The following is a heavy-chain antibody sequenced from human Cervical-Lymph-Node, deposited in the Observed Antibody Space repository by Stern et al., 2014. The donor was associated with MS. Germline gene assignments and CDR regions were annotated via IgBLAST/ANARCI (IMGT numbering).Heavy chain of an antibody. Sequence: EVQLVESGGGLVQPGGSLRLSCAVSGFTLSSYWMHWVRQAPGKGLVWVARINSDEIFINYADSVKGRFTISRDNAKNTLYLQMNSLRVEDSAVYYCARSPGHNWFDTWGQGTLVTVSS. CDR3: ARSPGHNWFDT. J-gene: IGHJ5*02. CDR2: INSDEIFI. CDR1: GFTLSSYW. V-gene: IGHV3-74*02.